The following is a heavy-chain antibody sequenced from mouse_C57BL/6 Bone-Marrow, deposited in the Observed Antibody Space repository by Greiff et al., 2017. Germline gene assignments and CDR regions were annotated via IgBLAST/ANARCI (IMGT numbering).Heavy chain of an antibody. D-gene: IGHD1-1*01. J-gene: IGHJ3*01. CDR2: ISAGGSYT. CDR3: ARGHYYVSSFFAY. Sequence: EVKLVESGGGLVKPGGSLKLSCAASGFTFSSYAMSWVRQTPEKRLEWVATISAGGSYTYYTDNVKGRFTISRDNAKNNLYLQMCHLKSEDTAMYYCARGHYYVSSFFAYWGQGTLVTVSA. CDR1: GFTFSSYA. V-gene: IGHV5-4*03.